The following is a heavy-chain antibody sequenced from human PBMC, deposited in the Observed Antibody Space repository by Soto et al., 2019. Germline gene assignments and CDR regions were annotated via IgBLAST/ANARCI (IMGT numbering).Heavy chain of an antibody. V-gene: IGHV3-30-3*01. J-gene: IGHJ4*02. D-gene: IGHD3-9*01. CDR3: ARLFLGGLLRYFDWLSRTRERIDY. Sequence: GGSLRLSCAASGFTFSSYAMHWVRQAPGKGLEWVAVISYDGSNKYYADSVKVRFTISRDNSKNTLYLQMNSLRAEDTAVYYCARLFLGGLLRYFDWLSRTRERIDYWGQGTLVTVSS. CDR2: ISYDGSNK. CDR1: GFTFSSYA.